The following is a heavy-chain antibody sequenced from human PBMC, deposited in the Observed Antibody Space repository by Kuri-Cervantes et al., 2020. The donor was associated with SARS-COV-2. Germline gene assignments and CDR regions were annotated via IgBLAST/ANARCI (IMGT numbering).Heavy chain of an antibody. J-gene: IGHJ3*02. Sequence: GGSLRLSCAAYGFTFSSYAMHWVRQAPGKGLEWVAVISYDGSNEYYADSVKGRFTISRDNSKNTLYLQMNSLRAEDTAVYYCARGWDAFDIWGQGTMVTVSS. V-gene: IGHV3-30-3*01. CDR1: GFTFSSYA. D-gene: IGHD5-24*01. CDR3: ARGWDAFDI. CDR2: ISYDGSNE.